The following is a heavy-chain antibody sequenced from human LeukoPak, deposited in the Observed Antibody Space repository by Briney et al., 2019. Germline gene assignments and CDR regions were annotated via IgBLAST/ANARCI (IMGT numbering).Heavy chain of an antibody. CDR3: ARSSSSWHIWCDP. CDR2: IYYSGST. V-gene: IGHV4-59*01. Sequence: PSETLSLTCTVSGGSISSYYWSWVRQPPGKGLEWIGYIYYSGSTNYNPSLKSRVTISVDTSKNQFSLKLSSVTAADTAVYYCARSSSSWHIWCDPGGEGTLASVSS. J-gene: IGHJ5*02. CDR1: GGSISSYY. D-gene: IGHD6-13*01.